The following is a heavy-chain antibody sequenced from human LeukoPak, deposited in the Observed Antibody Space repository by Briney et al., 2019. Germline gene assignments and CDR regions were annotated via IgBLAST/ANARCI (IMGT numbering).Heavy chain of an antibody. D-gene: IGHD3-10*01. Sequence: GASVKVSCKAPGYTFTGYYMHWVRQAPGQGLEWMGWINPNSGGTNYAQKFQGRVTMTRDTSISTAYMELSRLRSDDTAVYYCARNLGYYGSGSYFSQTDYWGQGTLVTVSS. CDR2: INPNSGGT. J-gene: IGHJ4*02. CDR3: ARNLGYYGSGSYFSQTDY. V-gene: IGHV1-2*02. CDR1: GYTFTGYY.